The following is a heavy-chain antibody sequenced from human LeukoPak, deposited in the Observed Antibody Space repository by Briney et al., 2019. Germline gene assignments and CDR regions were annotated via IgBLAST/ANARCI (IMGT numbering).Heavy chain of an antibody. Sequence: ASVKVSRKCSGYTFTGYYMHWVRQAPGQGPEWMGWINPNSGGTNYAQKFQGRVTMTRDTSISTAYMELSRLRSDDTAVYYCARDNAGENYDYWGQGTLVTVSS. CDR2: INPNSGGT. CDR1: GYTFTGYY. V-gene: IGHV1-2*02. CDR3: ARDNAGENYDY. D-gene: IGHD2-21*01. J-gene: IGHJ4*02.